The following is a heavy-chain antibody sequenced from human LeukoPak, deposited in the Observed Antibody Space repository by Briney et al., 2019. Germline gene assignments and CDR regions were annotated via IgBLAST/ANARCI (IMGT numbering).Heavy chain of an antibody. CDR1: GYTFTSYY. Sequence: GASVKVSCKASGYTFTSYYMHWVRQAPGQGLEWMGIIDPSGGSTSYAQKFQGRVTMTRDMSTSTVYMELSSLRSEDTAVYYCARDSSLYGSGSYYLGYWGQGTLVTVSS. J-gene: IGHJ4*02. V-gene: IGHV1-46*01. CDR3: ARDSSLYGSGSYYLGY. CDR2: IDPSGGST. D-gene: IGHD3-10*01.